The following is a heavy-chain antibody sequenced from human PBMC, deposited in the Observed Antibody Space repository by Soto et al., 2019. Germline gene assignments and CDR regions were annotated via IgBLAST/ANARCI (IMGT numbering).Heavy chain of an antibody. Sequence: ASVKVSCKASGYTFTSCGISGVRQAPGPGLEWMGWISAYNGNTNYAQKLQGRVTMTTDTSTSTAYMELRSLRSDDTAVYYCARDKDVVVPAAVNFDYWGQGTLVTVS. CDR1: GYTFTSCG. CDR2: ISAYNGNT. CDR3: ARDKDVVVPAAVNFDY. V-gene: IGHV1-18*01. J-gene: IGHJ4*02. D-gene: IGHD2-2*01.